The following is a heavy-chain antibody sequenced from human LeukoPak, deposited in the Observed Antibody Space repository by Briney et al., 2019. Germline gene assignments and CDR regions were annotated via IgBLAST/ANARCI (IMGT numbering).Heavy chain of an antibody. CDR1: GGSISSYY. V-gene: IGHV4-59*08. J-gene: IGHJ4*02. Sequence: SETLSLTCTVSGGSISSYYWSWIRQPPGKGLEWIAYIYYSGSTNYDPSLKSRVTISVDTSRNQFSLKLSSVTAADTAVYYCARMTTVVTVDYWGQGTLVTVSS. CDR3: ARMTTVVTVDY. CDR2: IYYSGST. D-gene: IGHD4-23*01.